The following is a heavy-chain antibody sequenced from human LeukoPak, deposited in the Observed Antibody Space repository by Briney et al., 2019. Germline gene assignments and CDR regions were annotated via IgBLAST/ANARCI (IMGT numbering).Heavy chain of an antibody. CDR3: ARSVVVTAIPKKPFDY. J-gene: IGHJ4*02. Sequence: ASVKVSCKASGYTFTSYYMHWVRQAPGQGLEWMGIINPSGGSTSYAQKFQGRVTMTRDTSTSTVYMELSSLRSEDTAVYYCARSVVVTAIPKKPFDYWGQGTLVTVSS. V-gene: IGHV1-46*01. CDR2: INPSGGST. D-gene: IGHD2-21*02. CDR1: GYTFTSYY.